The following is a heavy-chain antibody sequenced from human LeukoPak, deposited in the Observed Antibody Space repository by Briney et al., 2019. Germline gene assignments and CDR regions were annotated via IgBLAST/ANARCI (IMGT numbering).Heavy chain of an antibody. CDR2: IYYSGST. CDR1: GGSISSYY. V-gene: IGHV4-59*08. D-gene: IGHD6-19*01. CDR3: ARLKQWLPQFDD. J-gene: IGHJ4*02. Sequence: SETLSLTCTVSGGSISSYYWSWIRQPPGKGLEWIGYIYYSGSTNYNPSLKSRVTISVDTSKNQFSLKLSSVTAADTAVYYCARLKQWLPQFDDGGEGTLVTVSS.